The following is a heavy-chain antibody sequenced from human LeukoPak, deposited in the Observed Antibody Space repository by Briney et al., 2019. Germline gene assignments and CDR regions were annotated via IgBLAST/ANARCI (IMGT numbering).Heavy chain of an antibody. CDR3: AKDLPVLYDILTGYYPGENYYGMDV. D-gene: IGHD3-9*01. Sequence: GGSLRLSCAASGFAFSSYAMSWVRQAPRKGLEWVSAISGSGGSTYYADSVKGRFTISRDNSKNTLYLQMNSLRAEDTAVYYCAKDLPVLYDILTGYYPGENYYGMDVWGQGTTVTVSS. CDR2: ISGSGGST. J-gene: IGHJ6*02. V-gene: IGHV3-23*01. CDR1: GFAFSSYA.